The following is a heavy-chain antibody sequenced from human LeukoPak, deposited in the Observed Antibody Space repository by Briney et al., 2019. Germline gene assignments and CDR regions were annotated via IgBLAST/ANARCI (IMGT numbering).Heavy chain of an antibody. J-gene: IGHJ3*02. CDR2: IKQDGSEK. V-gene: IGHV3-7*01. CDR3: ARTGGSYLGNAFDI. D-gene: IGHD1-26*01. CDR1: GFTFSSYW. Sequence: GGSLRLSCAASGFTFSSYWMSWVRQAPGKGLEWVANIKQDGSEKYYVDSVKGRFTISRVNAKNSLYLQMNSLRAEDTAVYYCARTGGSYLGNAFDIWGQGTMVTVSS.